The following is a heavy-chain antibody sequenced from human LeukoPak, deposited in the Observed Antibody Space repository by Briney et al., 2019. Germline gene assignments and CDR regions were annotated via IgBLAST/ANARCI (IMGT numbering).Heavy chain of an antibody. Sequence: SVEVSCKASGGTFSSYAISWVRQAPGQGLEWMGGIIPIFGTANYAQKFQGRVTITADESTSTAYMELSSLRSEDTAVYYCARDSVSRRYFDLWGRGTLVTVSS. CDR1: GGTFSSYA. CDR3: ARDSVSRRYFDL. J-gene: IGHJ2*01. V-gene: IGHV1-69*13. D-gene: IGHD5/OR15-5a*01. CDR2: IIPIFGTA.